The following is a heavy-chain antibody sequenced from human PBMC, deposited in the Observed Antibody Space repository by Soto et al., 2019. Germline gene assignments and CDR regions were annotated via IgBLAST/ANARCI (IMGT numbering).Heavy chain of an antibody. Sequence: PSETLSLTCTVSGGSVSSDGHYWSWVRQHPGKGLEWIADIDHRGITYFNPSLKSRLSISLDTSMNHFFLNLNSVTAADTAVYYCARYSSRTRPYFYAYWGQGTLVTVSS. CDR2: IDHRGIT. V-gene: IGHV4-31*03. J-gene: IGHJ4*02. D-gene: IGHD6-13*01. CDR3: ARYSSRTRPYFYAY. CDR1: GGSVSSDGHY.